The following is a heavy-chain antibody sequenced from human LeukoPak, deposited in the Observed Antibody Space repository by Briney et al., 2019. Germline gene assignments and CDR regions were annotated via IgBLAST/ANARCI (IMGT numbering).Heavy chain of an antibody. Sequence: SETLSLTCTVSGYSISSGYYWGWIRQPPGKGLEWIGSIYESGSTYYNPSLKSRVTISVDTSKNQFSLRMNSVTAADTAVYYCARGGRTSGSYYISWGQGTLVTVSS. CDR2: IYESGST. J-gene: IGHJ5*02. CDR1: GYSISSGYY. CDR3: ARGGRTSGSYYIS. D-gene: IGHD3-10*01. V-gene: IGHV4-38-2*02.